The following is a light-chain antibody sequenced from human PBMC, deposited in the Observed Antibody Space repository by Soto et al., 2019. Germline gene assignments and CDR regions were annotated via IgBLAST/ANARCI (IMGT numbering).Light chain of an antibody. CDR1: QSIATY. CDR2: AAS. J-gene: IGKJ1*01. V-gene: IGKV1-39*01. Sequence: DIQMTQSPSSLSASAGDRVTITCRASQSIATYLNWYQQKPGKAPKLLISAASRLQSGVPARFSGSGFGTDFTLTISSLQPEDFATYYCQQSYNTVWTFGQGTKVDIK. CDR3: QQSYNTVWT.